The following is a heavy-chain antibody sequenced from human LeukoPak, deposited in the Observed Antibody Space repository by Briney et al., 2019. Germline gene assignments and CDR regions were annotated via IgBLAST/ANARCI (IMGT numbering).Heavy chain of an antibody. CDR1: GGSISSSSYY. Sequence: SETLSLTCTVSGGSISSSSYYWGWIRQPPGKGLEWIGSIYYSGCTYYNPSLKSRVTISVDTSKNQFSLKLSSVTAADTAVYYCRTSSSWVDYWGQGTLVTVSS. D-gene: IGHD6-13*01. V-gene: IGHV4-39*07. CDR2: IYYSGCT. J-gene: IGHJ4*02. CDR3: RTSSSWVDY.